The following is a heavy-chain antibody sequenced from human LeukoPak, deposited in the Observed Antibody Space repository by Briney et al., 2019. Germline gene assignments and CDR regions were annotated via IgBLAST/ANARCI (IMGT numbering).Heavy chain of an antibody. D-gene: IGHD3-10*01. CDR3: TTSRPHYDC. Sequence: GGSLRLSCAASGLTLSNAWMSWVRQAPGEGLEWVGRIRSKTDGGTTDYAASVKGRFTISRDDSKNTLYLQMDSLQTGDTAVYYCTTSRPHYDCWGQGALVTVSS. V-gene: IGHV3-15*01. J-gene: IGHJ4*02. CDR1: GLTLSNAW. CDR2: IRSKTDGGTT.